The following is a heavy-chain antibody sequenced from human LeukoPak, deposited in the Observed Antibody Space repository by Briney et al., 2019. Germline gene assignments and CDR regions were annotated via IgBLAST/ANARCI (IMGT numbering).Heavy chain of an antibody. J-gene: IGHJ4*02. CDR2: INAGNGNT. D-gene: IGHD2-15*01. Sequence: ASVKVSCKASGYTFTSYAMHWVRQAPGQRLEWMGWINAGNGNTKYSQEFQGRVTITRDTSASTAYMELSSLRSDDTAVYYCATDPVGYCNANGCYSVDYWGQGTLVTVSS. CDR1: GYTFTSYA. V-gene: IGHV1-3*01. CDR3: ATDPVGYCNANGCYSVDY.